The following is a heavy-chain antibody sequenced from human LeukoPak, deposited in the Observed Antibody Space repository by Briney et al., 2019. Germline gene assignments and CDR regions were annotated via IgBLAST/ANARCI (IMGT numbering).Heavy chain of an antibody. CDR1: GFTFSSYA. D-gene: IGHD6-13*01. CDR3: ARDRSSSWLWTYYYYGMDV. Sequence: GRSLRLSCAASGFTFSSYAMHWVRQAPGKGLEWVAVISYDGSNKYYADSVKGRFTISRDNSKNTLYLQMNSLRAEDTAVYYCARDRSSSWLWTYYYYGMDVWGQGTTVTVSS. J-gene: IGHJ6*02. CDR2: ISYDGSNK. V-gene: IGHV3-30-3*01.